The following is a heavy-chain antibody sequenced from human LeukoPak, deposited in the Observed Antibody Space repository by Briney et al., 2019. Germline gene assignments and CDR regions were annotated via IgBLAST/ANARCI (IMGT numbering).Heavy chain of an antibody. J-gene: IGHJ4*02. CDR2: ISSSGSTM. V-gene: IGHV3-11*04. D-gene: IGHD4-17*01. CDR1: GFTFGDYY. Sequence: GGSLRLSCAASGFTFGDYYMSRIRQAPGKGLEWVSYISSSGSTMYYADSVKGRFTISRDNAKNSLYLQMNSLRAEDTAVYYCARDRGFYGDYGYWGQGTLVTVSS. CDR3: ARDRGFYGDYGY.